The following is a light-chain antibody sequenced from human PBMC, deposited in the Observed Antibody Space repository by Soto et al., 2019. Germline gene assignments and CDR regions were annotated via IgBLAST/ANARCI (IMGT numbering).Light chain of an antibody. J-gene: IGKJ5*01. CDR1: QSIRPS. V-gene: IGKV3-11*01. Sequence: EVVLTQSPATRSLSPGERATLSWRASQSIRPSLAWYQQKPGQAPRLVIFDASNRANGVPARFGGIGSGTDFTLTINSLETEDFAVYYCQQRNVWPPITFGQGTRLEIK. CDR2: DAS. CDR3: QQRNVWPPIT.